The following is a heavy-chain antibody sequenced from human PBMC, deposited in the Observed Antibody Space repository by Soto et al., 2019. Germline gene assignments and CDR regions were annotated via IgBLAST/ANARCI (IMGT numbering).Heavy chain of an antibody. Sequence: ASVKVSCKASGYTFTSYYMHWVRQAPGQGLEWMGIINPSGGSTSYAQKFQGRVTMTRDTSTSTVYMELSSLRSEDTAVYYCARDFRAPLEWLQCGYWGQGTLVTVSS. D-gene: IGHD5-12*01. J-gene: IGHJ4*02. CDR1: GYTFTSYY. V-gene: IGHV1-46*01. CDR3: ARDFRAPLEWLQCGY. CDR2: INPSGGST.